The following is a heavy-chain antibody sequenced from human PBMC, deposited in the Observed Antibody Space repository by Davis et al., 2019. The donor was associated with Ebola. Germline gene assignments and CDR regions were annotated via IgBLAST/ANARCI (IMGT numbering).Heavy chain of an antibody. J-gene: IGHJ4*02. CDR2: ISYDGSNK. V-gene: IGHV3-30*03. CDR3: AGCSGGSCYSL. CDR1: GFTFSSYG. Sequence: PGGSLRLSCAASGFTFSSYGMHWVRQAPGKGLEWVAVISYDGSNKYYADSVKGRFTISRDNSKNTLYLQMNSLRAEDTAVYYCAGCSGGSCYSLWGQGTLVTVSS. D-gene: IGHD2-15*01.